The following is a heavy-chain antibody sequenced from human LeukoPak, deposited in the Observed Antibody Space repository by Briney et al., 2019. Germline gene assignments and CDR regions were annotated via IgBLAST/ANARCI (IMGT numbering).Heavy chain of an antibody. Sequence: PGGSLSLSCEVSGLIFSNYWMHWVRQAPGKGLVWVARTNLHGTAVDYADSVKGRFIISRDNAKNTLFLQMNSLRVEDTAVYYCASAYTYVRLGDHWGQGTLVTVSS. CDR3: ASAYTYVRLGDH. CDR1: GLIFSNYW. J-gene: IGHJ4*02. CDR2: TNLHGTAV. D-gene: IGHD3-16*01. V-gene: IGHV3-74*01.